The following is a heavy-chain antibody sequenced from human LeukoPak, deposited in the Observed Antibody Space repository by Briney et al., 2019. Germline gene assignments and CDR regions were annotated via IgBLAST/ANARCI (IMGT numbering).Heavy chain of an antibody. Sequence: GGSLRLSCAASGFTFSSYGMHWGRQGPGKGLEWVAFIRYDGSNKYYADSVKGRFTISRDNSKNTRYLQMNSLRDEATAVYYSAKDGTVGGYYFDYCGQGTLVTASS. J-gene: IGHJ4*02. V-gene: IGHV3-30*02. CDR3: AKDGTVGGYYFDY. CDR1: GFTFSSYG. CDR2: IRYDGSNK. D-gene: IGHD4-23*01.